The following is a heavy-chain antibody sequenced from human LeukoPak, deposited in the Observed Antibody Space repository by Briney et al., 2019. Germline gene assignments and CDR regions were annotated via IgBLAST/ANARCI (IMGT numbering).Heavy chain of an antibody. CDR1: GFTFSSYG. CDR2: IRYDGSNK. Sequence: PGGSLRLSCAASGFTFSSYGMHWVRQAPGKGLEWVAFIRYDGSNKYYADSVKGRFTISRDNSKNTLYLQMNSLRAEDTAVYYCVKEGRWLQPNPTWWFDPWGQGTLVTVSS. D-gene: IGHD5-24*01. V-gene: IGHV3-30*02. CDR3: VKEGRWLQPNPTWWFDP. J-gene: IGHJ5*02.